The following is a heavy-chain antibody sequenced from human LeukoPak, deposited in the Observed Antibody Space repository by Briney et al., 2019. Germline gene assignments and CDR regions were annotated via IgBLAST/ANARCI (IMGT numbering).Heavy chain of an antibody. D-gene: IGHD3-3*01. CDR3: ARGSLRFLEYDI. CDR1: GFTFSSYW. Sequence: GGSLRLSGAASGFTFSSYWMSWVRHAPGKGREWVANIKQDGSEKYYVDSVKGRFTISRDNAKNSLYLQMNSLRAEDTAVYYCARGSLRFLEYDIWGQGTMVTVSS. CDR2: IKQDGSEK. V-gene: IGHV3-7*01. J-gene: IGHJ3*02.